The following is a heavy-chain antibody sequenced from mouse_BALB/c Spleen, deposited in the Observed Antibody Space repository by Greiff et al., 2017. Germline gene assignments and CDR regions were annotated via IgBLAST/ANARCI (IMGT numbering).Heavy chain of an antibody. J-gene: IGHJ4*01. CDR3: ARRSLRSYAMDY. V-gene: IGHV1-4*02. CDR1: GYTFTSYT. D-gene: IGHD1-1*01. Sequence: VKLVESAAELARPGASVKMSCKASGYTFTSYTMHWVKQRPGQGLEWIGYINPSSGYTEYNQKFKDKTTLTADKSSSTAYMQLSSLTSEDSAVYYCARRSLRSYAMDYWGQGTSVTVSS. CDR2: INPSSGYT.